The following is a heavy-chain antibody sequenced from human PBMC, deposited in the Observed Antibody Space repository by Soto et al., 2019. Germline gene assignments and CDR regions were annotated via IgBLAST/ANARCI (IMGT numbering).Heavy chain of an antibody. CDR3: ATDVTGAPTYRGMDV. CDR1: GFAFDDYA. Sequence: EVALVESGGGLVQPGGSLRLSCVASGFAFDDYAMHWVRLIPGKGLEWVSGLSWHSVDIAYAESVGGRFVISRDNAANSLFLQRYRLRPEDTALYYCATDVTGAPTYRGMDVWGHGTTVTVSS. V-gene: IGHV3-9*01. D-gene: IGHD7-27*01. J-gene: IGHJ6*02. CDR2: LSWHSVDI.